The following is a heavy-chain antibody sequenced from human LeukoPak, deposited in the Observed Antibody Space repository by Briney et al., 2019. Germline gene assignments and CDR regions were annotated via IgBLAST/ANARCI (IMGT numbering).Heavy chain of an antibody. CDR1: GFTFSNYA. Sequence: GGSLRLSCAASGFTFSNYAMNWVRQAPGKGLEWVSGISGSGGNTYHADSVKGRFTISRDNSKNTLYLQMNSLRAEDTAVYYCATPPLGYSSHDSFDYWGQGTLVTVSS. CDR3: ATPPLGYSSHDSFDY. V-gene: IGHV3-23*01. D-gene: IGHD6-13*01. CDR2: ISGSGGNT. J-gene: IGHJ4*02.